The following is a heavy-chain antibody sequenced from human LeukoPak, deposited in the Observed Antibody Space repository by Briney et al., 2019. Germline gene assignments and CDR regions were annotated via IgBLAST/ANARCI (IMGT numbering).Heavy chain of an antibody. Sequence: GASVKVSCKASGYTFTGYYMHWVRQAPGQGLEWMGWINPNSGGTNYAQKFQGRVTITRDTSASTAYMELSSLRSEDTAVYYCARDRYYYGSGSPGDYWGQGTLVTVSS. J-gene: IGHJ4*02. CDR2: INPNSGGT. V-gene: IGHV1-2*02. CDR3: ARDRYYYGSGSPGDY. CDR1: GYTFTGYY. D-gene: IGHD3-10*01.